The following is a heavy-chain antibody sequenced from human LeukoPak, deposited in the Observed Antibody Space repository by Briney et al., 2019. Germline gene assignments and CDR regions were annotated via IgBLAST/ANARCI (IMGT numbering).Heavy chain of an antibody. J-gene: IGHJ6*03. CDR2: INPNSCDT. D-gene: IGHD2-8*01. Sequence: ASVKVSCKASGYTFSGSYIHWVRQAPGQGLEWLGRINPNSCDTNYAQNLHGRVTMTRDTSITTAYMELNSLTSDDTAVYFCARSAEHCNNGVCFTDYYMDVWGKGTTVTVSS. CDR3: ARSAEHCNNGVCFTDYYMDV. V-gene: IGHV1-2*06. CDR1: GYTFSGSY.